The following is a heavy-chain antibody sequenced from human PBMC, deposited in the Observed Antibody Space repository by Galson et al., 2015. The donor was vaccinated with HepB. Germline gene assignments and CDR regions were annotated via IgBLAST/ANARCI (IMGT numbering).Heavy chain of an antibody. J-gene: IGHJ4*02. CDR3: ARDSVAVAGTAYYFDY. CDR2: IYSGGST. D-gene: IGHD6-19*01. V-gene: IGHV3-66*01. CDR1: GFTVSSNY. Sequence: SLRLSCAASGFTVSSNYMSWVRQAPGKGLEWVSVIYSGGSTYYADSVKGRFTISRDNSKNTLYLQMNSLRAEDTAVYYCARDSVAVAGTAYYFDYWGQGTLVTVSS.